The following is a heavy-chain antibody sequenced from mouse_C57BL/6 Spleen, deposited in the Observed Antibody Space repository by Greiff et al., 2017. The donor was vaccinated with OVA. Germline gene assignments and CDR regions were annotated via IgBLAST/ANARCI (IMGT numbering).Heavy chain of an antibody. Sequence: VQLQQPGAELVKPGASVKLSCKASGYTFTSYWMHWVKQRPGHGLEWIGMIPPDSGSTNYNEKFKSKATLTVDKSSSTAYMQLSSLTSEESAVYYCARGMERSYLDYWGQGTTLTVSS. J-gene: IGHJ2*01. CDR3: ARGMERSYLDY. CDR1: GYTFTSYW. V-gene: IGHV1-64*01. CDR2: IPPDSGST.